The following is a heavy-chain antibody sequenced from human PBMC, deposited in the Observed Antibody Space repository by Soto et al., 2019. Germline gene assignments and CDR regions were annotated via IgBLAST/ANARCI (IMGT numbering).Heavy chain of an antibody. CDR2: TSGSGGTT. CDR3: AKLRSYYAERDYFEY. D-gene: IGHD1-26*01. J-gene: IGHJ4*02. V-gene: IGHV3-23*01. CDR1: GFTFSTYA. Sequence: EVQLLESGGGLVQPGGSLRLSCAASGFTFSTYAMTWVRQAPGKGLECVSVTSGSGGTTYYADSVKGRFTISRDNSKNTLYLQITSLRVEDTAVYYCAKLRSYYAERDYFEYWGQGTLVTVSS.